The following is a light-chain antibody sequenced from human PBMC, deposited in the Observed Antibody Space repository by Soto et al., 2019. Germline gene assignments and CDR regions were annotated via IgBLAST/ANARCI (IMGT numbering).Light chain of an antibody. CDR2: DVN. V-gene: IGLV2-14*03. Sequence: QCALTQPASVAGAPGQSVTISCSGTSSDVVGYNYVSWYQHHPGKAPRLMIYDVNNRPSGVSDRFSGSKSGNTASLTISGLQAEDEGDYSCTSYTRSITVLFCGGTKVTVL. J-gene: IGLJ3*02. CDR1: SSDVVGYNY. CDR3: TSYTRSITVL.